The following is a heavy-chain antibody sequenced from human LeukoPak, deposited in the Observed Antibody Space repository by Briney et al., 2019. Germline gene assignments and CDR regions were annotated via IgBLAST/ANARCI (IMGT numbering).Heavy chain of an antibody. V-gene: IGHV7-4-1*02. CDR1: GYTFTSYA. CDR3: ARGRDSSSNVHWFDP. J-gene: IGHJ5*02. D-gene: IGHD6-13*01. Sequence: ASVKVSCKASGYTFTSYAMNWVRQAPGQGLEWMGWINTNTGNPTYAQGFTGRFVFSLDTSVSTAYLQISSLKAEDTAVYYCARGRDSSSNVHWFDPWAREPWSPSPQ. CDR2: INTNTGNP.